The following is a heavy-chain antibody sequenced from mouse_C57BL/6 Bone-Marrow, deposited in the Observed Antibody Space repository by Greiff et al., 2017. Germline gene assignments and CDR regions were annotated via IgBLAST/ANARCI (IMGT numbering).Heavy chain of an antibody. V-gene: IGHV1-50*01. CDR2: IDPSDSYT. D-gene: IGHD1-1*01. CDR1: GYTFTSYW. J-gene: IGHJ2*01. Sequence: QVQLQQPGAELVKPGASVKLSCKASGYTFTSYWMQWVKQRPGQGLEWIGEIDPSDSYTNYNQKFKGKATLTVDTSSSTAYMQLSSLTSEDSAVYYCARGGSNPYFDYWGQGTTLTVSS. CDR3: ARGGSNPYFDY.